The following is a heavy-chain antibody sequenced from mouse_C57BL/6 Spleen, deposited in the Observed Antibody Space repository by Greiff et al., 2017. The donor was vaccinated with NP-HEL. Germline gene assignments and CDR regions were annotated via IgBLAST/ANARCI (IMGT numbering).Heavy chain of an antibody. CDR2: IYPGDGDT. D-gene: IGHD1-1*01. CDR3: ARSYYYYGSSRYYAMDY. J-gene: IGHJ4*01. V-gene: IGHV1-80*01. Sequence: VQLQQSGAELVKPGASVKISCKASGYAFSSYWMNWVKQRPGKGLEWIGQIYPGDGDTNYNGKFKGKATLTADKSSSTAYMQLSSLTSEDSAVYFCARSYYYYGSSRYYAMDYWGQGTSVTVSS. CDR1: GYAFSSYW.